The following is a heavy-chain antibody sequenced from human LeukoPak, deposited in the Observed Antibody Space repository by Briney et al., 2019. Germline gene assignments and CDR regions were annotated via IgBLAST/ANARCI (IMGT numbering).Heavy chain of an antibody. J-gene: IGHJ4*02. CDR3: ATVGESGYFDY. D-gene: IGHD3-22*01. CDR1: GFTFSSYS. CDR2: ISSSSSSI. Sequence: GGSLRLSCAASGFTFSSYSMNWVRQAPGKGLEWVSYISSSSSSIHYADSVKGRFTISRDDAKNSLYLQMNSLRAEDTAVYYCATVGESGYFDYWGQGTLVTVSS. V-gene: IGHV3-48*04.